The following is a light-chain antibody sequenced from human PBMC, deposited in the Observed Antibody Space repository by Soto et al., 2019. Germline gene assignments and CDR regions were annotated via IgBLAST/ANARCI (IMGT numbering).Light chain of an antibody. J-gene: IGKJ2*01. CDR2: GAS. V-gene: IGKV3-20*01. Sequence: EIVLTHSPGTLSLSPGERATLSCRASQSVSSSYLAWYQQKPGQAPRLLIYGASSRATGIPDRFSGSGSGTDFTLTISRLEPEDFAVYYCQQYGSSLYTFGQGTKLESK. CDR3: QQYGSSLYT. CDR1: QSVSSSY.